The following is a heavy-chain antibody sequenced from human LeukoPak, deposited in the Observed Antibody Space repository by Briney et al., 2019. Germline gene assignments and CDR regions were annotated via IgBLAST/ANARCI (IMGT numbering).Heavy chain of an antibody. CDR3: ARSSQITMVRGVIITPGY. Sequence: ASVKVSCKASGYTFTSYYMHWVRQAPGQGLEWMGIINPSGGSTSYAQKFQGRVTMTRDTSTSTVYMELSSLRSEDTAVYYCARSSQITMVRGVIITPGYWGQGTLVTVSS. V-gene: IGHV1-46*01. CDR2: INPSGGST. CDR1: GYTFTSYY. D-gene: IGHD3-10*01. J-gene: IGHJ4*02.